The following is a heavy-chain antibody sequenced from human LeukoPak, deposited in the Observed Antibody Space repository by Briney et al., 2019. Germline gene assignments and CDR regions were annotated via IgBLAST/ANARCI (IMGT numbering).Heavy chain of an antibody. V-gene: IGHV4-39*01. D-gene: IGHD6-13*01. J-gene: IGHJ4*02. CDR3: ARHAGGIAAAGTRPFDY. CDR1: GASFSSSTYY. Sequence: PSETLSLTCSVSGASFSSSTYYWGWIRQPPEKGLEWIGSINYSGSTYYNPSLKSRVTMSVDTSKNQFSLKLSSVTAADTAVFYCARHAGGIAAAGTRPFDYWGQGTLVTVSS. CDR2: INYSGST.